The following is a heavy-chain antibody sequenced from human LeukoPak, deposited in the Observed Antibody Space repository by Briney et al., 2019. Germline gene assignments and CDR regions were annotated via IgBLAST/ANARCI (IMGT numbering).Heavy chain of an antibody. Sequence: PGGSLRLSCAASGFTFSDHYMDWVRQAPGKGLEWVGRTRNKANSYTTEYAASVKGRFTISRDDSKNSLYLQMNGLRAEDTAVYYCARVHGGYPFDQWGQGTLVTVSS. D-gene: IGHD2-15*01. J-gene: IGHJ4*02. CDR2: TRNKANSYTT. CDR3: ARVHGGYPFDQ. V-gene: IGHV3-72*01. CDR1: GFTFSDHY.